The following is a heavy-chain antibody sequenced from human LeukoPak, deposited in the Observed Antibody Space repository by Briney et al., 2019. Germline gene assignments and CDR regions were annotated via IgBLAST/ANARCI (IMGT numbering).Heavy chain of an antibody. Sequence: PGGSLRLSCAASGFTFSSYAMSWVRQAPGKGLEWVSAISGSGGSTYYADSVKGRFTISRDNSKNTLYLQMNSLRAEDTAAYYCAKAVGGSYSDYYYGMDVWGQGTTVTVSS. CDR2: ISGSGGST. J-gene: IGHJ6*02. CDR1: GFTFSSYA. V-gene: IGHV3-23*01. D-gene: IGHD1-26*01. CDR3: AKAVGGSYSDYYYGMDV.